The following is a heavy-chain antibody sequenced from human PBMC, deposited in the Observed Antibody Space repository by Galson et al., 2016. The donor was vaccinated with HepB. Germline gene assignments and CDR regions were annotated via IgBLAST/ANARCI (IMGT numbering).Heavy chain of an antibody. J-gene: IGHJ6*02. CDR2: INRDESST. CDR1: GFTFSNHA. CDR3: ARDPSYYSGMDV. V-gene: IGHV3-74*01. Sequence: SLRLSCAASGFTFSNHAMSWVRQAPGKGLVWVSRINRDESSTSYADYVKGRFTISRDNAKNTLYLQMNSLRAEDTAVYYCARDPSYYSGMDVWGQGTTVTVSS.